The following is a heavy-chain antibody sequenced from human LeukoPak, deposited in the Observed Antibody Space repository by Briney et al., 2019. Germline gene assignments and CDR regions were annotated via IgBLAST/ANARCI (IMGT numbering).Heavy chain of an antibody. J-gene: IGHJ4*02. CDR1: GFIFSSHA. CDR2: IGYDGINK. V-gene: IGHV3-30*04. CDR3: ARDMVIGAPDYLDY. Sequence: PGGSLRLSCTASGFIFSSHAMHWVRQAPGKGLEWVAVIGYDGINKYYADSVKGRFTISRADSKNTPYLQMDSLRAEDTAVYYCARDMVIGAPDYLDYWGQGTLVTVSS. D-gene: IGHD3-10*01.